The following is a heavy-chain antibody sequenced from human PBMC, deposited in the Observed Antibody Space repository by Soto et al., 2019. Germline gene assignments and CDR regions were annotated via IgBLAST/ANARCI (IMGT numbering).Heavy chain of an antibody. CDR1: GFSFSDYY. Sequence: EEQLVESGGGLVQPGGSLTLSCAASGFSFSDYYMEWVRQAPGKGLERVASSRNKVKSYTTGYAASVKGRCTISRDLSQHSLYLEMITLKTELTGVQCCSKSAGGWGQGPRVTVSS. J-gene: IGHJ4*02. CDR2: SRNKVKSYTT. CDR3: SKSAGG. V-gene: IGHV3-72*01. D-gene: IGHD1-26*01.